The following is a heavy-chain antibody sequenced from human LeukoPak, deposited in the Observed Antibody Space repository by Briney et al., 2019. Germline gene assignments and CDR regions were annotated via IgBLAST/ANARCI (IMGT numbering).Heavy chain of an antibody. Sequence: ASVKVSCEASGYIFTGYYMHWVRQAPGQGLEWMGWINPNSGGTNYAQKFQGRVTMTRDTSISTAYMELSRLRSDDTAVYYCASSEQWLGNFDYWGQGTLVTVSS. V-gene: IGHV1-2*02. CDR2: INPNSGGT. CDR3: ASSEQWLGNFDY. CDR1: GYIFTGYY. D-gene: IGHD6-19*01. J-gene: IGHJ4*02.